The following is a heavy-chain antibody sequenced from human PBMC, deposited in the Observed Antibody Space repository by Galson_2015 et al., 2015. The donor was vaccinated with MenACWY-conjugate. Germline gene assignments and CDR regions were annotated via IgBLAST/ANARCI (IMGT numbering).Heavy chain of an antibody. CDR2: IESKTDGGTT. J-gene: IGHJ3*02. Sequence: SLRLSCAASGFTFSNVWMSWVRQAPGKGLEWVGRIESKTDGGTTDYAAPVKGRFTISRDDSKNTLYLQMNSLKTEDTAVYYCTADAFDIWGQGTMVTVSS. CDR1: GFTFSNVW. CDR3: TADAFDI. V-gene: IGHV3-15*04.